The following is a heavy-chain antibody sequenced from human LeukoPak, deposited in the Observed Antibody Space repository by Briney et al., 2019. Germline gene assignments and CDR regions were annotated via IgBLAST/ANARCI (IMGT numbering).Heavy chain of an antibody. CDR2: IYYTGDS. D-gene: IGHD3-10*01. CDR3: ARHEFPSPFDS. Sequence: SETLSLTCTVSGGSISNSYWSWIRQPPGKGLEWIGYIYYTGDSNYNPSLKSRVAISVDTSKKQLSLNLRSVTAADTAVYYCARHEFPSPFDSWGQGTLVTVSS. J-gene: IGHJ4*02. V-gene: IGHV4-59*08. CDR1: GGSISNSY.